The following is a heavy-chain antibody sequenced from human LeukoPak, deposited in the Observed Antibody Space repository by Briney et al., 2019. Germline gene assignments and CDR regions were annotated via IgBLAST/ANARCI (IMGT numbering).Heavy chain of an antibody. Sequence: ASVKVSCKASGYTFTSYGISWVRQAPGQGLEWMGWISAYNGNTNYAQKLQGRVTMTTDTSTSTAYMELRSLRSDDTAVYYCARDRESYYYDSSGHTFHYWGQGTLVTVSS. D-gene: IGHD3-22*01. CDR2: ISAYNGNT. CDR3: ARDRESYYYDSSGHTFHY. V-gene: IGHV1-18*01. CDR1: GYTFTSYG. J-gene: IGHJ4*02.